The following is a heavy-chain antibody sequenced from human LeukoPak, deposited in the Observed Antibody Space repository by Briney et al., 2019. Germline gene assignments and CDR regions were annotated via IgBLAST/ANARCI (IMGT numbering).Heavy chain of an antibody. CDR3: ARDAEITMVRGVRDHYYYMDV. CDR1: GGTFSSYA. J-gene: IGHJ6*03. D-gene: IGHD3-10*01. Sequence: SVKVSCKASGGTFSSYAISWVRQAPGQGLEWMGGIIPIFGTANYAQKFQGRVTITADESTSTAYMELSSLRSEDTAVYYCARDAEITMVRGVRDHYYYMDVWGKGTTVTISS. CDR2: IIPIFGTA. V-gene: IGHV1-69*13.